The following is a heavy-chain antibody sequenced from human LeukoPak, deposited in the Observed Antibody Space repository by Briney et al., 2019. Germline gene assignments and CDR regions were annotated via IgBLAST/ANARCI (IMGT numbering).Heavy chain of an antibody. D-gene: IGHD6-6*01. J-gene: IGHJ4*02. CDR1: GFTFSSYA. Sequence: GGSLRLSCAASGFTFSSYAMHWVRQAPGKGLEWVAVISYDGSNKYYADSVKGRFTIPRDNSKNTLYLQMNSLRAEDTAVYYCARSASIAARVDYWGQGTLVTVSS. CDR3: ARSASIAARVDY. V-gene: IGHV3-30*04. CDR2: ISYDGSNK.